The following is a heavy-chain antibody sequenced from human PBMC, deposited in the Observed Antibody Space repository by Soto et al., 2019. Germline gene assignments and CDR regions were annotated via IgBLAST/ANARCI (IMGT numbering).Heavy chain of an antibody. CDR3: AREKGAGEGVVIAYYYYYGMDV. J-gene: IGHJ6*02. V-gene: IGHV1-46*01. Sequence: GGSVKVSCKASGYTFTSYYMHWVRQAPGQGLEWMGIINPSGGSTSYAQKFQGRVTMTRDTSTSTVYMELSSLRSEDTAVYYCAREKGAGEGVVIAYYYYYGMDVWGQGTTVTVSS. CDR2: INPSGGST. D-gene: IGHD3-3*01. CDR1: GYTFTSYY.